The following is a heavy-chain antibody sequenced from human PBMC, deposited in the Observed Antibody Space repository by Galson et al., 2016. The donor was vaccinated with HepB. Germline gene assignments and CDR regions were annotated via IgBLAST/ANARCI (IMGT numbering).Heavy chain of an antibody. D-gene: IGHD6-13*01. CDR1: GCAFTAYG. J-gene: IGHJ5*01. Sequence: SVKVSCKASGCAFTAYGISWVRQAPGQGLEWMGWISAYNGNTNYAQKLQDRVTMTTDASTATAYMELRSLTSDDTAIYYCARGGQQQISADSWGQGTLVTVSS. CDR3: ARGGQQQISADS. CDR2: ISAYNGNT. V-gene: IGHV1-18*01.